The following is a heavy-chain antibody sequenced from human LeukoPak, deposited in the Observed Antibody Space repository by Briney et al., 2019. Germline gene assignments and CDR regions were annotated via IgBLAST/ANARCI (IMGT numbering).Heavy chain of an antibody. CDR3: AKGVVAATTSAFDY. Sequence: ASVKVSCKASGGTFSSYAISWVRQAPGQGLEWMGGIIPIFGTANYAQKFQGRVTITADESTSTAHMELSSLRSEDTAVYYCAKGVVAATTSAFDYWGQGTLVTVSS. J-gene: IGHJ4*02. V-gene: IGHV1-69*13. CDR2: IIPIFGTA. CDR1: GGTFSSYA. D-gene: IGHD6-19*01.